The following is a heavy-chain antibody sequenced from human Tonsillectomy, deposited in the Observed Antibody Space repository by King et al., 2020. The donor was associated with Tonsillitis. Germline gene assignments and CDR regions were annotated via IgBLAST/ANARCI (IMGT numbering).Heavy chain of an antibody. Sequence: QLQESGPGLVKPSETLSLTCTVSGGSISSYYWSWLRQPPGKGLEWIGYIYYSGSTNYNPSLKSRVTISVDTSKNQFSLKLSSVTAADTAVYYCATTYYYDSSGPWAFDIWGQGTMVTVSS. V-gene: IGHV4-59*01. CDR1: GGSISSYY. D-gene: IGHD3-22*01. CDR3: ATTYYYDSSGPWAFDI. CDR2: IYYSGST. J-gene: IGHJ3*02.